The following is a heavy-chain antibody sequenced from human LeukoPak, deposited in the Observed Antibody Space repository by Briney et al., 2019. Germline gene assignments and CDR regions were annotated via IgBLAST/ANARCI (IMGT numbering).Heavy chain of an antibody. CDR2: INHSGST. V-gene: IGHV4-34*01. D-gene: IGHD5-18*01. J-gene: IGHJ4*02. CDR1: GGPFSGYY. Sequence: PSETLSLTCAVYGGPFSGYYWSWIRQPPGKGLEWIGEINHSGSTNYNPSLKSRVTISVDTSKNQFSLKLSSVTAADTAVYYCARGGRGIQLWKYFDYWGQGTLVTVSS. CDR3: ARGGRGIQLWKYFDY.